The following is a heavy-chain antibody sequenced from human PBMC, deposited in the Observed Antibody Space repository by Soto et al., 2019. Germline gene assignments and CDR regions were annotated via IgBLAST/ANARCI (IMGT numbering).Heavy chain of an antibody. V-gene: IGHV3-30-3*01. J-gene: IGHJ5*02. D-gene: IGHD3-3*01. CDR2: ISYDGSNK. CDR1: GFTFSSYA. Sequence: GGSLRLSCAASGFTFSSYAMHWVRQAPGKGLEWVAVISYDGSNKYYADSVKGRFTISRDNSKNTLYLQMNSLRAEDTAVYYCARDSSTIFGVVQHFNWFDPWGQGTLVTVSS. CDR3: ARDSSTIFGVVQHFNWFDP.